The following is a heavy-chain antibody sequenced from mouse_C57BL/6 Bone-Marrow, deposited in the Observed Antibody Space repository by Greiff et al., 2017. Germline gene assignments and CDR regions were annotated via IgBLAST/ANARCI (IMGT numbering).Heavy chain of an antibody. CDR3: AREVYYGSSYYAY. Sequence: EVKLMESGPGLVKPSQSLSLTCSVTGYSITSGYYWNWLRQFPGNKLEWMGYISYDGSNNYNPSLKNRISITRDTSKNQFFLKLNSVTTEDTATYYCAREVYYGSSYYAYWGQGTLVTVSA. J-gene: IGHJ3*01. CDR1: GYSITSGYY. CDR2: ISYDGSN. D-gene: IGHD1-1*01. V-gene: IGHV3-6*01.